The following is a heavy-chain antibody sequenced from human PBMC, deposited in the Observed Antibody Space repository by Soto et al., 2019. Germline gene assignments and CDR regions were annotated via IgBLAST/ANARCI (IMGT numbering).Heavy chain of an antibody. Sequence: GGSLRLSCAASGFTFSSYAMSWVRQAPGKGLEWVSAISGSGGSTYYADSVKGRFTISRDNSKNTLYLQMNSLRAEDTAVYYCAKSPGYGRRVVPAAAYYDYWGQGTLVTVSS. CDR1: GFTFSSYA. D-gene: IGHD2-2*01. V-gene: IGHV3-23*01. CDR3: AKSPGYGRRVVPAAAYYDY. J-gene: IGHJ4*02. CDR2: ISGSGGST.